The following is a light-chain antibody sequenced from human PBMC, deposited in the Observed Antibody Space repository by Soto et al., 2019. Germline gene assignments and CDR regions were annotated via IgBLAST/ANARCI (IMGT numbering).Light chain of an antibody. Sequence: DVVMTQTPLSLSVTPGQPASISCKSSQSLLHITGETFLFWYLQKRGQSPQLLIYEVSTRVSGVPDRFSGSGSGTDFTLEISRVETDDVGIYYCIQSTQLHPTVGQGTRLEIK. J-gene: IGKJ5*01. CDR3: IQSTQLHPT. CDR2: EVS. CDR1: QSLLHITGETF. V-gene: IGKV2D-29*02.